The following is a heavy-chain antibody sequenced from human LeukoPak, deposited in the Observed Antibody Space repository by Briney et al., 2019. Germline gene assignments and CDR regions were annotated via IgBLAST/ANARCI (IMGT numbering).Heavy chain of an antibody. V-gene: IGHV3-74*03. CDR3: ARSKSWYSTDALDI. Sequence: GGSLRLSCAASGSTFSSHWMHWVRQAPGKGLVWVPRINGDGSNTTYADSVKGRFTISRDNAKNTLYLQMNSLRAEDTAVYHCARSKSWYSTDALDIWGQRTMVTVSS. CDR2: INGDGSNT. J-gene: IGHJ3*02. CDR1: GSTFSSHW. D-gene: IGHD2-15*01.